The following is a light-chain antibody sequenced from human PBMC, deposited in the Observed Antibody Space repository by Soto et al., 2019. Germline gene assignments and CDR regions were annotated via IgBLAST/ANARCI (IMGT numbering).Light chain of an antibody. J-gene: IGKJ4*01. CDR3: QQYGSAPIP. CDR2: GAS. Sequence: EIVLTQAPGTLSLSPGERVTLSCRPSQSVSSNYLAWYQQKPGEAARLLIYGASSRATGIPDRFSGSGSGTDFTITISRLETEDFAVYYCQQYGSAPIPLGGGTKADIK. CDR1: QSVSSNY. V-gene: IGKV3-20*01.